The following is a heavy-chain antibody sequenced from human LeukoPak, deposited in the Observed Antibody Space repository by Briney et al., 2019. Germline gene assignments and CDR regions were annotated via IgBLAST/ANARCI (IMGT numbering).Heavy chain of an antibody. CDR1: GFTFSSYG. CDR3: ARGGPIRYDFWSGYCTNWFDP. CDR2: IWYDGSNK. D-gene: IGHD3-3*01. J-gene: IGHJ5*02. Sequence: GGSLRLSCAASGFTFSSYGMHWVRQAPGKGLEWVAVIWYDGSNKYYADSVKGRFTISRDNSKNTLYLQMNSLRAEDTAVYYCARGGPIRYDFWSGYCTNWFDPWGQGTLVTVSS. V-gene: IGHV3-33*01.